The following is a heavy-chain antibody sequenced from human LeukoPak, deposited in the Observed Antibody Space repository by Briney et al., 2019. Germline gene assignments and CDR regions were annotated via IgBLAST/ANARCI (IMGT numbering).Heavy chain of an antibody. V-gene: IGHV3-30*18. D-gene: IGHD4-23*01. CDR2: ISYDGSNK. CDR1: GFTFSSYG. CDR3: AKAEVEVEMTTVVTPIDY. Sequence: GGSLRLSCAASGFTFSSYGMHWVRQAPGKGLEWVAVISYDGSNKYYADSVKGRFTISRDNSKNTLYLQMNSLRAEDTAVYYCAKAEVEVEMTTVVTPIDYWGQGTLVTVSS. J-gene: IGHJ4*02.